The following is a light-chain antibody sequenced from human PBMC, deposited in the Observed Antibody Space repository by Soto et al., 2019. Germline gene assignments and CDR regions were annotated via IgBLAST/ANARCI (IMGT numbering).Light chain of an antibody. J-gene: IGLJ3*02. V-gene: IGLV1-40*01. CDR1: SSNIGAGYD. Sequence: QSVLTQPPSVSGAPGQRVTISCTVSSSNIGAGYDVHWYQQLPATAPKLLIYGNSNRPSGVPDRFSGSKSGTSASLDITGLQAEDEADYYCQSYYSILSGSVFGGGTKLTVL. CDR3: QSYYSILSGSV. CDR2: GNS.